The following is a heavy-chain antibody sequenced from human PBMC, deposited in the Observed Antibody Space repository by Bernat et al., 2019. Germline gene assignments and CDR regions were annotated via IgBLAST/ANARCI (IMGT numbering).Heavy chain of an antibody. J-gene: IGHJ3*02. CDR2: IYYSGST. CDR1: GGSISNYY. Sequence: QVQLQESGPGLVKPSETLSLTCTVSGGSISNYYWSWIRQPPGKGLEWIGYIYYSGSTNYNPSLKSRVTISVDTSKNQFSLKLSSVTAADTAVYYCARHPYGDQDAFDIWGQGTMVTVSS. CDR3: ARHPYGDQDAFDI. D-gene: IGHD4-17*01. V-gene: IGHV4-59*08.